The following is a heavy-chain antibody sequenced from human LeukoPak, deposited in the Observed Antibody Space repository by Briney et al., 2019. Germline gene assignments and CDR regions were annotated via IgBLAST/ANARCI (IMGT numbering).Heavy chain of an antibody. CDR2: IKQDGNEK. CDR3: AGGYSKGY. V-gene: IGHV3-7*01. J-gene: IGHJ4*02. Sequence: GGSLRLSCAVSGFTFSSHWMNWVRQAPGKGLEWVANIKQDGNEKYYVDSVKGRFTISRDNARNSLYLQMNSLRVEDTAVYYCAGGYSKGYWGQGTLVTVSS. D-gene: IGHD5-18*01. CDR1: GFTFSSHW.